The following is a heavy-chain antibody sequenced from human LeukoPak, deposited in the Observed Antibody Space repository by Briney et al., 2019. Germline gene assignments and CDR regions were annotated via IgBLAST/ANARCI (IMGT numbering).Heavy chain of an antibody. CDR3: ANFDGDSQAFHI. CDR2: ISSSGSTI. J-gene: IGHJ3*02. V-gene: IGHV3-11*04. CDR1: GFTFSDYY. Sequence: GGSLRLSCAASGFTFSDYYMSWIRQAPGKGLEWVSYISSSGSTIYYADSVKGRFTISRDNAKNSLYLQMNSLKTEDTALYSCANFDGDSQAFHIWGQGTMVTVSS. D-gene: IGHD3-9*01.